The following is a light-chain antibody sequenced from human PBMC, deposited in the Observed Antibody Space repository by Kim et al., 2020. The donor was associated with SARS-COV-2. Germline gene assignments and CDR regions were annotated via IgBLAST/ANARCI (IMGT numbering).Light chain of an antibody. CDR2: DVS. CDR3: CSYAGSYTWV. CDR1: SSDVGGYNY. J-gene: IGLJ3*02. Sequence: GQSVTISCTGTSSDVGGYNYVSWYQQHPGKAPKLMIYDVSKRPSGVPDRFSGSKSGNTASLTISGLQAEDEADYYCCSYAGSYTWVFGGWTQLTVL. V-gene: IGLV2-11*01.